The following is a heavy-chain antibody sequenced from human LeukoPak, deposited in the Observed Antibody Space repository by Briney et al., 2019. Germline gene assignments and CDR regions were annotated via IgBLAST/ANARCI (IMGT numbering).Heavy chain of an antibody. CDR2: IIPIFGTA. Sequence: GASVKVSCKASGGTFSSYAISWVRQAPGQGLEWMGGIIPIFGTANYAQRFQGRVTITADESTSTAYMELSSLRSEDTAVYYCARGTAMVNCDYWGQGTLVTVSS. D-gene: IGHD5-18*01. CDR1: GGTFSSYA. CDR3: ARGTAMVNCDY. J-gene: IGHJ4*02. V-gene: IGHV1-69*13.